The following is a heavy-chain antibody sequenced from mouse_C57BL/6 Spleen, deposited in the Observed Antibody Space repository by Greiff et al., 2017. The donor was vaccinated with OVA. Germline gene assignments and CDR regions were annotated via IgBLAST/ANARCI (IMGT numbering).Heavy chain of an antibody. Sequence: QVQLQQPGAELVKPGASVKMSCKASGYTFTSYWITWVKQRPGLGLEWIGDIYPGSGSTNYNEKFKSKATLTVDTSSSTAYMQLSSLTSENSAVYYCARGGYYEYNWYFDVWGTGTTVTVSS. CDR1: GYTFTSYW. CDR2: IYPGSGST. D-gene: IGHD2-4*01. V-gene: IGHV1-55*01. CDR3: ARGGYYEYNWYFDV. J-gene: IGHJ1*03.